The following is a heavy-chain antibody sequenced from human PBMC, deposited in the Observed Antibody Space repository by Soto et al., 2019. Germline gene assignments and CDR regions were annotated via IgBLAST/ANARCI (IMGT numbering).Heavy chain of an antibody. CDR2: IFYSGST. V-gene: IGHV4-39*01. CDR1: GGSISSSSYY. CDR3: ARSVRGIVITYYYMDV. D-gene: IGHD1-20*01. Sequence: QVQLQESGPGLVKPSETLSLTCTVSGGSISSSSYYWDWIRQPPGKGLEWIGSIFYSGSTYYNPSIQGRVTISADTSTNQFSMKLRSVTAADTAVYYCARSVRGIVITYYYMDVWGKGTTVTVSS. J-gene: IGHJ6*03.